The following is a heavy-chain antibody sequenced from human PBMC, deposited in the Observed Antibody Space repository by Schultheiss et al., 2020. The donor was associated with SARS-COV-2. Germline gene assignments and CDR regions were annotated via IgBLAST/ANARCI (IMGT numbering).Heavy chain of an antibody. J-gene: IGHJ3*02. CDR2: IYHSGST. Sequence: SQTLSLTCAVYGGSFSNYYWSWIRQPPGKGLEWIGEIYHSGSTNYNPSLKSRVTISVDTSKNQFSLKLSSVTAADTAVYYCAIHDYQAYCGGDCYPHAFDIWGQGTMVTVSS. CDR1: GGSFSNYY. CDR3: AIHDYQAYCGGDCYPHAFDI. D-gene: IGHD2-21*02. V-gene: IGHV4-34*01.